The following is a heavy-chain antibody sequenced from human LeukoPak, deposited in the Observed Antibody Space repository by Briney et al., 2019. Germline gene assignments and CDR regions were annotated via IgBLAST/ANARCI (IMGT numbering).Heavy chain of an antibody. V-gene: IGHV1-2*02. Sequence: ASVTVSCKASGYTLTDYYIHWVRQAPGQRLEWMGWMNPNSGDTNSAQSFQGRVTMTRETSISTAYMELSRLRFDDTAVYYCARVRRYYYGMDVWGQGTTVTVSS. CDR3: ARVRRYYYGMDV. CDR2: MNPNSGDT. J-gene: IGHJ6*02. CDR1: GYTLTDYY.